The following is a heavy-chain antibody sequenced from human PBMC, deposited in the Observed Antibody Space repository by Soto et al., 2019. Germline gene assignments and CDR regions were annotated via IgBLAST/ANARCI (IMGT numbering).Heavy chain of an antibody. CDR2: IYYSGST. Sequence: SETLSLTCTVSGGSISSYYWSWIRQPPGKGLEWVGYIYYSGSTNYNPSLKSRVTISVDTSKNQFSLKLSSVTAADTAVYYCARESAGTFCFDYWGQGTLVTVSS. D-gene: IGHD1-1*01. J-gene: IGHJ4*02. CDR3: ARESAGTFCFDY. CDR1: GGSISSYY. V-gene: IGHV4-59*01.